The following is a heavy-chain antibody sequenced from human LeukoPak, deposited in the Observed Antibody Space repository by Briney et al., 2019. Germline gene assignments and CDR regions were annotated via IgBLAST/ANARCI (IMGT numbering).Heavy chain of an antibody. V-gene: IGHV3-74*01. CDR3: AKWGVVPAATLDY. Sequence: GGSLRLSCAASGFTFSSYWMHWVRQAPGKGLVWVSRINNDGSRTSYADSVKGRFTISRDNSKTTLYPQMNSLRAEDTAVYSCAKWGVVPAATLDYWGQGTLVTVSS. CDR2: INNDGSRT. J-gene: IGHJ4*02. CDR1: GFTFSSYW. D-gene: IGHD2-2*01.